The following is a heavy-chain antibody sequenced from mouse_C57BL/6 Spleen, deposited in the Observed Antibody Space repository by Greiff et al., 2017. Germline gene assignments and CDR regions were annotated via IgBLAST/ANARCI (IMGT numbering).Heavy chain of an antibody. CDR3: TREETVVAPY. CDR1: GYTFTDYE. D-gene: IGHD1-1*01. V-gene: IGHV1-15*01. J-gene: IGHJ3*01. Sequence: QVQLQQSGAELVRPGASVTLSCKASGYTFTDYEMHWVKQTPVHGLEWIGAIDPETGGTAYNQKFKGKAILTADKSSSTAYMELRSLTSEDSAVYYCTREETVVAPYWGQGTLVTVSA. CDR2: IDPETGGT.